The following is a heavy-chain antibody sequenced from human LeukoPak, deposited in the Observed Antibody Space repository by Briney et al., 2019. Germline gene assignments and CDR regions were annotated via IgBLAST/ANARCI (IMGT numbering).Heavy chain of an antibody. CDR2: INVGNGNT. CDR1: GYTFTTHG. CDR3: ARANTYYDFWRGYYATRTFDY. V-gene: IGHV1-3*01. J-gene: IGHJ4*02. Sequence: VASVKVSCKASGYTFTTHGMHWVRQAPGQRLEWMGWINVGNGNTKYAQKFQGRVIITRDTSASTVYMELSRLRSEDTAVYYCARANTYYDFWRGYYATRTFDYWGQGTLVTVSS. D-gene: IGHD3-3*01.